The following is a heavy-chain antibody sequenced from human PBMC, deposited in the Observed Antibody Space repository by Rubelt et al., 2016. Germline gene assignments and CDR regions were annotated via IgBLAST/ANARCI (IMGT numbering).Heavy chain of an antibody. Sequence: QLQLQESGPGLVKPSETLSLTCTVSGGSISSSSYYWGWIRQPPGKRLEWIGSIYYSGSTHYNPSLKSRVTVSVDTSKNQFPRKLRSVTAADTAVYYGAREGPAVTDFDSWGQGTLVTVSS. J-gene: IGHJ4*02. V-gene: IGHV4-39*07. CDR2: IYYSGST. CDR1: GGSISSSSYY. D-gene: IGHD4-17*01. CDR3: AREGPAVTDFDS.